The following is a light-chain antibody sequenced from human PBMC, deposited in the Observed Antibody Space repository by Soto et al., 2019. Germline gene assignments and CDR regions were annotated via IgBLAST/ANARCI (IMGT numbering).Light chain of an antibody. CDR2: NAS. CDR3: QQSYSTPRT. V-gene: IGKV3-11*01. CDR1: QSVSSY. J-gene: IGKJ1*01. Sequence: EIVLTHSPATLSLSPWEIATLSCRASQSVSSYLAWYQQKPGQAPRLLIYNASNRATGIPARFSGSGSGTDFTLTISSLQPEDFATYYCQQSYSTPRTFGQGTKVDIK.